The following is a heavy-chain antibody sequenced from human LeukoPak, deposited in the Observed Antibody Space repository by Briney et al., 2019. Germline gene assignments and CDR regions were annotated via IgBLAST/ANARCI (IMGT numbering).Heavy chain of an antibody. V-gene: IGHV3-30*02. J-gene: IGHJ1*01. D-gene: IGHD6-6*01. Sequence: GGSLRLSCAASGFAFSSYGMHWVRQAPGKGLEWVAFIRYDGSNEYYTDSVKGRFTISRDNSKNTLYLQMNSLRAEDKAVYYCASLSEYSSTHEGGLRVEYFQHWGQGTLVTVSS. CDR1: GFAFSSYG. CDR2: IRYDGSNE. CDR3: ASLSEYSSTHEGGLRVEYFQH.